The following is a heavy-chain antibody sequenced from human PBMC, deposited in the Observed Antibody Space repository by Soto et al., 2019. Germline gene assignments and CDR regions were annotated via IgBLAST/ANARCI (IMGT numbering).Heavy chain of an antibody. D-gene: IGHD2-2*01. J-gene: IGHJ5*02. Sequence: GASVKVSCKASGYTFTSYAMHWVRQAPGQRLEWMGWINAGNGNTKYSQKFQGRVTITRDTSASTAYMELSSLRSEDTAVYYCARDGGIVLVPAAMFSYYDNWFDPWGQGTLVTVSS. CDR1: GYTFTSYA. V-gene: IGHV1-3*01. CDR2: INAGNGNT. CDR3: ARDGGIVLVPAAMFSYYDNWFDP.